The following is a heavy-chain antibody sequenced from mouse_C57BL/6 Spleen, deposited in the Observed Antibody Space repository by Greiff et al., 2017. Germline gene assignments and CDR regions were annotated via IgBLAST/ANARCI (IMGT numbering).Heavy chain of an antibody. CDR3: AIDYGSSYGFAY. D-gene: IGHD1-1*01. J-gene: IGHJ3*01. Sequence: QVQLQQPGAGLVKPGASLTLSCTASGYTFTSYWMHWVKQTPGQGLQWIGMILRNSGSTNYNATFKSKATLTVDKSYSQAYLQLSSLTSEDTAIYYCAIDYGSSYGFAYWGQGTLVTVSA. CDR1: GYTFTSYW. V-gene: IGHV1-64*01. CDR2: ILRNSGST.